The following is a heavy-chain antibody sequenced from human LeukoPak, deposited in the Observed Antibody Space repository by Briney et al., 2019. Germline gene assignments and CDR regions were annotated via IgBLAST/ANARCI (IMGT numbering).Heavy chain of an antibody. CDR2: INHSGGT. V-gene: IGHV4-34*01. D-gene: IGHD5-18*01. Sequence: SETLSLTCAVYGGSFSGYFWSWIRQPPGKGLEWIGEINHSGGTNYNPSLKSRVTISVDTSKNQFSLKLSSVTAADTAVYYCARGLGGYSYGFSYNWFDPWGQGTLVTVSS. CDR1: GGSFSGYF. J-gene: IGHJ5*02. CDR3: ARGLGGYSYGFSYNWFDP.